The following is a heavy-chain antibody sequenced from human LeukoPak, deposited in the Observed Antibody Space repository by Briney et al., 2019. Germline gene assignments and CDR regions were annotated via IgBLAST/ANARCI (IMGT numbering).Heavy chain of an antibody. Sequence: GASVKVSCKASGYTFTGYYMHWVRQAPGQGLEWMGWINPNSGGTNYAQKFQGRVTITRNTSISTASMELSSLRSEDTAVYYCARRAFYDKQLGRNYYYYMDVWGKGTTVTVSS. CDR1: GYTFTGYY. J-gene: IGHJ6*03. D-gene: IGHD6-6*01. CDR3: ARRAFYDKQLGRNYYYYMDV. V-gene: IGHV1-2*02. CDR2: INPNSGGT.